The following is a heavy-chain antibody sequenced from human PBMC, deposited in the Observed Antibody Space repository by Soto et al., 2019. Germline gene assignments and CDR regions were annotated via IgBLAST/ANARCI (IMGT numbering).Heavy chain of an antibody. CDR1: GFTCGASA. J-gene: IGHJ4*02. CDR3: SRDDSDWFFN. Sequence: GRPLRLPCASSGFTCGASARQLVRQASGKGLEWLGRIGSKGETYATAYAASVKGRFTISRDDSKNTAYLQMNSLESEDTAVYYCSRDDSDWFFNWGRGTLVTVSS. V-gene: IGHV3-73*01. D-gene: IGHD3-9*01. CDR2: IGSKGETYAT.